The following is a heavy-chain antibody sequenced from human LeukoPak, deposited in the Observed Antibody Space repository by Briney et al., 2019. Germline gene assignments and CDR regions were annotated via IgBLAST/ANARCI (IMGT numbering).Heavy chain of an antibody. D-gene: IGHD3-10*01. CDR2: IKQDGSEK. CDR1: GFTFSSYW. J-gene: IGHJ4*02. CDR3: ARGSGSYCYRPFDY. V-gene: IGHV3-7*04. Sequence: GGSLRLSCAASGFTFSSYWMSWVRQAPGKGLEWVANIKQDGSEKYYVDSVKGRFTISRDNAKNSLYLQMNSLRAEDTAVYYCARGSGSYCYRPFDYWGQGTLVTVSS.